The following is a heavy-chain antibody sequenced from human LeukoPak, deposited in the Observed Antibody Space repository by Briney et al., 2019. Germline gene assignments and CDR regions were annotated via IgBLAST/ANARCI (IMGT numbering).Heavy chain of an antibody. CDR1: GFTFAGYA. D-gene: IGHD3-10*01. CDR3: ARAYYGSGSYYPAWFDP. Sequence: GGSLRLSCAASGFTFAGYAMHWVRQAPGKGLEWVAVISYDGSNKYYADSVKGRFTISRDNSKNTLYLQMNSLRAEDTAVYYCARAYYGSGSYYPAWFDPWGQGTLVTVSS. CDR2: ISYDGSNK. J-gene: IGHJ5*02. V-gene: IGHV3-30-3*01.